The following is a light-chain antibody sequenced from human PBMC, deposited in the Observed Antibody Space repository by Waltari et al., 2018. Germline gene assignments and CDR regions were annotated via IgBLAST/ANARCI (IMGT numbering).Light chain of an antibody. Sequence: EIVLTQSPGTLSLSPGERATLSCRASKSVSRSLAWYQQKPGQAPRLLIYGASSRATGVPARFSGSGSGTDFSLTISRLEPEDFAVYYCQHYVRLPVSFGQGTKVEIK. CDR1: KSVSRS. V-gene: IGKV3-20*01. CDR2: GAS. CDR3: QHYVRLPVS. J-gene: IGKJ1*01.